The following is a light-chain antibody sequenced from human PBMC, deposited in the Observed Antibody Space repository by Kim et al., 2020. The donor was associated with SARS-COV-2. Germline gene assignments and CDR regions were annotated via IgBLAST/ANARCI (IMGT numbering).Light chain of an antibody. CDR3: SSYTSSTTWL. CDR1: SSDVGGYNY. CDR2: DVS. J-gene: IGLJ3*02. V-gene: IGLV2-14*04. Sequence: GQSITISCTGTSSDVGGYNYVSWYQQHPGKAPNLMIYDVSKRPSGVSNRFSGSKSGNTASLTISGLQAEDEADYYCSSYTSSTTWLFGGGTQLTVL.